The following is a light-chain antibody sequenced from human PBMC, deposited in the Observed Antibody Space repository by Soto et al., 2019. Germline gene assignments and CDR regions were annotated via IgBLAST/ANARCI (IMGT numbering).Light chain of an antibody. CDR3: SSYRRGSTYV. V-gene: IGLV2-14*03. Sequence: QSALTQPASVSGSPGQSITVSCTGTSSDVGGYNYVSWYQQHPGKAPRLMIYDVTNQPSGVSDRFSGSKSGNTASLTISGLQAEDEADYYCSSYRRGSTYVFGTGTKLTVL. J-gene: IGLJ1*01. CDR2: DVT. CDR1: SSDVGGYNY.